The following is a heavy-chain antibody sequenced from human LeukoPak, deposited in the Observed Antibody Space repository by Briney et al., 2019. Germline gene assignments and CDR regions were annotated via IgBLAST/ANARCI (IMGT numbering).Heavy chain of an antibody. Sequence: GGPLRLSCAASGFTFSSYAMSWVRQAPGKGLEWVSAISGSGGSTYYADSVKGRFTISRDNSKNTLYLQMNSLRAEDTAVYYCAKDHGYCSSTSCYPSENYWGQGTLVTVSS. CDR2: ISGSGGST. J-gene: IGHJ4*02. D-gene: IGHD2-2*01. V-gene: IGHV3-23*01. CDR3: AKDHGYCSSTSCYPSENY. CDR1: GFTFSSYA.